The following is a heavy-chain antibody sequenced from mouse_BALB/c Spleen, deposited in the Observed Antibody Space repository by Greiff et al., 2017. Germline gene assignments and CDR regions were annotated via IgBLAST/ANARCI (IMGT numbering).Heavy chain of an antibody. D-gene: IGHD1-1*01. Sequence: EVNVVESGGGLVQPGGSRKLSCAASGFTFSSFGMHWVRQAPEKGLEWVAYISSGSSTIYYADTVKGRFTISRDNPKNTLFLQMTSLRSEDTAMYYCARTATVVKNAMDYWGQGTSVTVSS. CDR1: GFTFSSFG. J-gene: IGHJ4*01. CDR2: ISSGSSTI. V-gene: IGHV5-17*02. CDR3: ARTATVVKNAMDY.